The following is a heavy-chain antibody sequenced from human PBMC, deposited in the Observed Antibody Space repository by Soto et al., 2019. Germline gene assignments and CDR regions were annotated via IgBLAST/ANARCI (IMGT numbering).Heavy chain of an antibody. CDR3: AKGYCSSTSCSYDY. J-gene: IGHJ4*02. CDR1: GFIFSNFA. V-gene: IGHV3-23*01. CDR2: ISGSGGST. D-gene: IGHD2-2*01. Sequence: GGSLRLSCAASGFIFSNFAMYWVRQAPGKGLEWVSGISGSGGSTYYADSVKGRFTISRDNSKNTLYLQMNSLRAEDTAVYYCAKGYCSSTSCSYDYWGQGTLVTVSS.